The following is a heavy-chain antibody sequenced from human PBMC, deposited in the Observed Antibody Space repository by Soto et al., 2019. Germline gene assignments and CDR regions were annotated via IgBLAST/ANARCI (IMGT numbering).Heavy chain of an antibody. CDR3: ARHSYYSNPLRFDP. V-gene: IGHV4-61*08. J-gene: IGHJ5*02. D-gene: IGHD4-4*01. Sequence: PSETLSLTCAVSGGSISSGGYYWSWIRQPPGKGPEWIGNIHYSGSTNYNPSLKSRVTISVDTSKNQFSLRLSSVIAAETAVYYCARHSYYSNPLRFDPWGQGTLVTVSS. CDR1: GGSISSGGYY. CDR2: IHYSGST.